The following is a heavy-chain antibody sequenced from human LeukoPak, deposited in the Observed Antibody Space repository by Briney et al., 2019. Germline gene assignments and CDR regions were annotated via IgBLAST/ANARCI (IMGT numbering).Heavy chain of an antibody. V-gene: IGHV3-48*01. D-gene: IGHD5-12*01. Sequence: GGTLRLSCTASGFTFSGYSMNWVRQAPGKGLERVSYISSSGGTKYYADSVKGQFTISRDNAMNSLYLQMNSLRAEDTAVYYCARSRATYAFDIWGQGTMVTVSS. CDR3: ARSRATYAFDI. CDR2: ISSSGGTK. J-gene: IGHJ3*02. CDR1: GFTFSGYS.